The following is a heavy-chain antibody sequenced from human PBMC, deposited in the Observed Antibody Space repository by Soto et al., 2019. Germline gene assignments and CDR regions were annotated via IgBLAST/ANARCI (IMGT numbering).Heavy chain of an antibody. CDR2: INSDGSST. J-gene: IGHJ6*02. Sequence: EVQLVESGGGLVQPGGSLRLSCAASGFTFSSYWMHWVRQAPGKGLVWVSRINSDGSSTSYADSVKGRFTISRDNAKNTLYLKMNSLRAEDTAVYYCARVGYYDFWSGYSDYYYYYGMDVWGQGTTVTVSS. V-gene: IGHV3-74*01. D-gene: IGHD3-3*01. CDR3: ARVGYYDFWSGYSDYYYYYGMDV. CDR1: GFTFSSYW.